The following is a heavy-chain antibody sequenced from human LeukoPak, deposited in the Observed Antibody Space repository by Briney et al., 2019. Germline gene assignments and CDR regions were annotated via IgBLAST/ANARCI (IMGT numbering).Heavy chain of an antibody. CDR2: IYPGDSET. CDR1: GYSFSSYW. Sequence: GESLKISCKGSGYSFSSYWIGWVRQMPGKGLEWMAIIYPGDSETTYSPSFHGQVTISADNSISTAYLQWSSLKASDTAMYYCARRRDLYSGSYYPFDYWGQGTLVTVSS. D-gene: IGHD1-26*01. CDR3: ARRRDLYSGSYYPFDY. J-gene: IGHJ4*02. V-gene: IGHV5-51*01.